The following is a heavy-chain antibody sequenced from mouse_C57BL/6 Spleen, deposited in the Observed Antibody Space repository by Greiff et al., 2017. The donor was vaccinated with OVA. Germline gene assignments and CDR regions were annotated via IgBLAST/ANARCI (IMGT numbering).Heavy chain of an antibody. Sequence: VQLQQPGAELVMPGASVKLSCKASGYTFTSYWMHWVKQRPGQGLEWIGEIDPSDSYTNYNQKFKGKSTLTVDKSSSTAYMQLSSLTSEDSAVYYCARWALRYFYFDYWGQGTTLTVSS. V-gene: IGHV1-69*01. J-gene: IGHJ2*01. CDR1: GYTFTSYW. D-gene: IGHD1-1*01. CDR3: ARWALRYFYFDY. CDR2: IDPSDSYT.